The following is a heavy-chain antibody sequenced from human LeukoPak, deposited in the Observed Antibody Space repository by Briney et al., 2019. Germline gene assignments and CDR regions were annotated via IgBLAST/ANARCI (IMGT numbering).Heavy chain of an antibody. J-gene: IGHJ5*02. CDR2: IFTSGST. D-gene: IGHD6-13*01. V-gene: IGHV4-61*02. Sequence: ESSEALSLTCSVSGGAISRGKYYWTWIRQTAGKGLEWIGRIFTSGSTTYNPSLKSRVTISVDTSKNQFSLKLSSVTAADTAVYYCARAVLAAAFDPWGQGTLVTVSS. CDR3: ARAVLAAAFDP. CDR1: GGAISRGKYY.